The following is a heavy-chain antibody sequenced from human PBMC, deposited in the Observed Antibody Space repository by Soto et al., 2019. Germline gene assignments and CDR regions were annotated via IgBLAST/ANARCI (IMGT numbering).Heavy chain of an antibody. D-gene: IGHD6-13*01. CDR2: LWAGGNSA. V-gene: IGHV3-33*01. J-gene: IGHJ6*04. CDR1: GFSFSSHG. Sequence: QVQLVESGGNVVQPGGSLRLSFAASGFSFSSHGMHWVRQAPGKGLEWVAHLWAGGNSADYEYSVKGRFTISSDHCKNTLYLQMKSLGAEDMAVYYCTRDAQQMADYGMNVWGKGNTINGAS. CDR3: TRDAQQMADYGMNV.